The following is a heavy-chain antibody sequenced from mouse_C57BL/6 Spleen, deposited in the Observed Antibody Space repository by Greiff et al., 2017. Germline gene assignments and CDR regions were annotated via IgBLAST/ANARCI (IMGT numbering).Heavy chain of an antibody. CDR3: AGNWDDY. CDR2: ISYDGSN. Sequence: EVQLVESGPGLVKPSQSLSLTCSVTGYSITSGYYWNWIRQFPGNKLEWMGYISYDGSNNYNPSLKNRISITRDTSKNQFFLKLNSVTTEDTATYYCAGNWDDYWGQGTTLTVSS. J-gene: IGHJ2*01. V-gene: IGHV3-6*01. D-gene: IGHD4-1*01. CDR1: GYSITSGYY.